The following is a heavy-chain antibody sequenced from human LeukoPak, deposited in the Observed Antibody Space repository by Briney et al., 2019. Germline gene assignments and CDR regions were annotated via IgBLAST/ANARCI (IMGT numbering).Heavy chain of an antibody. V-gene: IGHV4-4*09. CDR1: GGSIGSYY. CDR3: ARHRRAVAGVWFDP. J-gene: IGHJ5*02. CDR2: IYTSGST. Sequence: SETLSLTCTVSGGSIGSYYWSWIRQPPGKGLEWIGYIYTSGSTNYNPSLKSRVTISVDTSKNQFSLKLSSVTAADTAVYYCARHRRAVAGVWFDPWGQGTLVTVSS. D-gene: IGHD6-19*01.